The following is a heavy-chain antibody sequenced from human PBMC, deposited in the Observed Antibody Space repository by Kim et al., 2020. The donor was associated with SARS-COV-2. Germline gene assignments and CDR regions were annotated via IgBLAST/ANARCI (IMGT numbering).Heavy chain of an antibody. J-gene: IGHJ3*02. Sequence: GGSLRLSCAASGFTFSGSAIHWVRQASGKGLAWVGRIRSKANSYATAYAASVRGRFSISRDDSKHTAHLQMNNLKTEATAVYYCTSVPATTSAFCDAFD. CDR3: TSVPATTSAFCDAFD. D-gene: IGHD3-10*02. CDR2: IRSKANSYAT. V-gene: IGHV3-73*01. CDR1: GFTFSGSA.